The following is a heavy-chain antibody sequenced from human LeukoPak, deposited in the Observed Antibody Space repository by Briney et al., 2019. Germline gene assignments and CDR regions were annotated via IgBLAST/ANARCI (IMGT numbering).Heavy chain of an antibody. Sequence: GGSLRLSGAASGFTVSSNYMSWVRPAPGKGLEWVSVIYSGGRTYYEDSVKGRFTISRDNSKNTLYLQMNRLRAEDTAVYYCARGRGFGELSSYMDVWGKGTTVTVSS. V-gene: IGHV3-53*01. CDR1: GFTVSSNY. CDR3: ARGRGFGELSSYMDV. D-gene: IGHD3-10*01. J-gene: IGHJ6*03. CDR2: IYSGGRT.